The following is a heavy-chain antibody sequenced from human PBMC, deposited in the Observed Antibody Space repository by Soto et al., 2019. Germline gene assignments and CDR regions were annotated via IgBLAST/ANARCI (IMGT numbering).Heavy chain of an antibody. J-gene: IGHJ6*02. Sequence: PSGPLAITCGFNGGSFSGYYWSGIRKPTGRGLEWIGEINHSGRINLNPSLKSRVSTSVDTSKNHFSLRLSSVTAADTAVYYCARGPRCINTACSNDYYHFGLDVWGPGTTVPVSS. D-gene: IGHD2-2*01. V-gene: IGHV4-34*01. CDR3: ARGPRCINTACSNDYYHFGLDV. CDR2: INHSGRI. CDR1: GGSFSGYY.